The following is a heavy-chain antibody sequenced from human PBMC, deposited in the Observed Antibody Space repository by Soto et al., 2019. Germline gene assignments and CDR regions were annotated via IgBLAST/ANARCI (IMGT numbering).Heavy chain of an antibody. CDR2: IIPIFGTA. D-gene: IGHD2-8*01. J-gene: IGHJ6*02. CDR3: ARDRRGYCTNGVCPYYYYGMDV. CDR1: GGTFSSYA. V-gene: IGHV1-69*12. Sequence: QVQLVQSGAAVKKPGSSVKVSCKASGGTFSSYAISWVRQAPGQGLEWMGGIIPIFGTANYAQKFQGRVTITADESTSTAYMELSSLRSEDTAVYYCARDRRGYCTNGVCPYYYYGMDVWGQGTTVTVSS.